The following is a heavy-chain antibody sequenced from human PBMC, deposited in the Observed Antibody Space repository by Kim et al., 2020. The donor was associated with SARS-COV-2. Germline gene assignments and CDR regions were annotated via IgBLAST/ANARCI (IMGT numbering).Heavy chain of an antibody. V-gene: IGHV4-34*01. CDR2: IDHTGSA. D-gene: IGHD3-16*01. Sequence: SETLSLTCAVSGASFSAYYWTWIRLPPGKGLEWVGEIDHTGSANYNPSLKSRLTISIDTSKNQFSLTLNSVTAADTAVYYCARGNLYTCGRWGGSPRLDPWGQGTLVTVSS. CDR3: ARGNLYTCGRWGGSPRLDP. CDR1: GASFSAYY. J-gene: IGHJ5*02.